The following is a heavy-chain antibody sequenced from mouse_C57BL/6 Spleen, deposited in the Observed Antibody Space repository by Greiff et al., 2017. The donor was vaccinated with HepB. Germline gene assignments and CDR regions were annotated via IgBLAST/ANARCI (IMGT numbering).Heavy chain of an antibody. J-gene: IGHJ2*01. CDR3: ARRATVYFDY. V-gene: IGHV14-2*01. CDR1: GFNIKDYY. CDR2: IDPEDGET. D-gene: IGHD1-1*01. Sequence: EVQLQQSGAELVKPGASVKLSCTASGFNIKDYYMHWVKQRTEQGLEWIGRIDPEDGETKYAPKFPGKATITADTSSNTAYLQLSSLTSEDTAVYYCARRATVYFDYWGQGTTLTVSS.